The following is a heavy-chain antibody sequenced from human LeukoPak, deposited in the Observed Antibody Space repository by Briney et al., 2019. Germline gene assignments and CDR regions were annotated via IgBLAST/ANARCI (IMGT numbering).Heavy chain of an antibody. CDR3: ARVSRGGGIDY. CDR2: IYYTGST. Sequence: SGTLSLPCNVSGYSINSDYYWGWIRQPPGKGLEWVGTIYYTGSTHYNPSLNSRVTISRDTSRNQFSLNLRSVTAADTAVYFCARVSRGGGIDYWGQGTLVTVSS. J-gene: IGHJ4*02. V-gene: IGHV4-38-2*02. D-gene: IGHD3-10*01. CDR1: GYSINSDYY.